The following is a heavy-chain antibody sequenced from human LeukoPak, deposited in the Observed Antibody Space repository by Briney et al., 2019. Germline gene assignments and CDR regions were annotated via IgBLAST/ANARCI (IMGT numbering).Heavy chain of an antibody. J-gene: IGHJ3*02. CDR2: IWYDGSNK. Sequence: QSGGSLRLSCAASGFTFSSYGMHWVRQAPGKGLEWVAVIWYDGSNKYYADSVKGRFTISRDNSKNTLYLQMNSLRAEDTAVYYCARDMRIVGAPGAFDIWGQGTMVTVSS. CDR1: GFTFSSYG. CDR3: ARDMRIVGAPGAFDI. V-gene: IGHV3-33*01. D-gene: IGHD1-26*01.